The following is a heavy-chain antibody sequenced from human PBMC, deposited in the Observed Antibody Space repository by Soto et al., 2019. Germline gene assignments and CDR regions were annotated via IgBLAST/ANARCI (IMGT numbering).Heavy chain of an antibody. CDR3: AKDSRSSGRFLEWSFDY. CDR1: GFTFSSYA. Sequence: GGSLRLSCAASGFTFSSYAMSWIRQAQGKGLEWVSAISGSGGSTYYADSVKGRFTISRDNSKNTLYLQMNSLRAEDTAVYYCAKDSRSSGRFLEWSFDYWGQGTLVTVS. J-gene: IGHJ4*02. D-gene: IGHD3-3*01. CDR2: ISGSGGST. V-gene: IGHV3-23*01.